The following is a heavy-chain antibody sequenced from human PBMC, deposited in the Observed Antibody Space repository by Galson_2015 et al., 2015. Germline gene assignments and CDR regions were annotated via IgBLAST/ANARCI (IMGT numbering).Heavy chain of an antibody. J-gene: IGHJ4*02. CDR2: ISAYNGNT. CDR3: ASLHQAYYYGSGSYVSYYFDY. CDR1: GYTFTSYG. V-gene: IGHV1-18*04. Sequence: QSGAEVKKPGASVKVSCKASGYTFTSYGISWVRQAPGQGLEWMGWISAYNGNTNYAQKLQGRITMTTDTSTSTAYMELRSLGSDDTAVYYCASLHQAYYYGSGSYVSYYFDYWGQGTLVTVSS. D-gene: IGHD3-10*01.